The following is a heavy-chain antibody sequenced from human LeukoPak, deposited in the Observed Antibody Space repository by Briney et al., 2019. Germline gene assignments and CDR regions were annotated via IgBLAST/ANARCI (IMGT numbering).Heavy chain of an antibody. Sequence: GGSLRLSCAASGFTFSNYGMHWVRQAPGKGLEWVAVIWYDGSNKFYADSVKGRFTISRDNSKNTLYLQMNSLRAEDTAVYYCARDRAAADLDYWGQGTLVTVSS. D-gene: IGHD6-13*01. J-gene: IGHJ4*02. CDR3: ARDRAAADLDY. CDR2: IWYDGSNK. CDR1: GFTFSNYG. V-gene: IGHV3-33*08.